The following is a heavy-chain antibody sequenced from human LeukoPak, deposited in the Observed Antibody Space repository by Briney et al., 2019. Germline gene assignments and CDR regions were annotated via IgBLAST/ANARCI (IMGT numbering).Heavy chain of an antibody. J-gene: IGHJ4*02. D-gene: IGHD3-9*01. V-gene: IGHV4-61*02. CDR1: GGSISSGSYY. Sequence: SETLSLTCTVSGGSISSGSYYWSWIRQPAGKGLEWIGRIYTSGSTNYNPSLKSRVTMSVDTSKNQFSLKLSSVTAADTAVYYCARPLSLRYFDWFYWGQGTLVTVSS. CDR2: IYTSGST. CDR3: ARPLSLRYFDWFY.